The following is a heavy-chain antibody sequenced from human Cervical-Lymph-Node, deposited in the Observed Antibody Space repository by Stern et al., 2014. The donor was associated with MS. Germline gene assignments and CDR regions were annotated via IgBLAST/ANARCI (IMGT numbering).Heavy chain of an antibody. D-gene: IGHD3-10*01. CDR1: GFSLSNARMG. CDR3: ARISYYSDSGTWVGWFDP. CDR2: IFLNNEK. Sequence: QVTLKESGPVLVKPTETLTLTCTVSGFSLSNARMGVSWIRPTPGKALEWLAHIFLNNEKSYSTSLKSRLVISKDTSKSQVVLIMTNMDPVDTATYYCARISYYSDSGTWVGWFDPWGQGTLVTVSS. J-gene: IGHJ5*02. V-gene: IGHV2-26*01.